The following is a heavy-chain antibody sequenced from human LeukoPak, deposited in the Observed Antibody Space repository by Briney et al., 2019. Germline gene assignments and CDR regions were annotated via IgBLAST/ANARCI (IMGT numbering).Heavy chain of an antibody. D-gene: IGHD3-22*01. CDR3: ARAGDSSGYEYYFDY. J-gene: IGHJ4*02. Sequence: PPETLSLTCTVSGGSISSYYWSWIRQPAGKGLEWIGRIYTSGSTNYNPSLKSRVTMSVDMSTNQFSLKLSSVTAADTAVYYCARAGDSSGYEYYFDYWGQGTLVTVSS. CDR1: GGSISSYY. CDR2: IYTSGST. V-gene: IGHV4-4*07.